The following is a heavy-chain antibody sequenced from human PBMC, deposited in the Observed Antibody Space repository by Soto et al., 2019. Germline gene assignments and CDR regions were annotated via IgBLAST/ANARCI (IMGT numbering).Heavy chain of an antibody. J-gene: IGHJ5*02. CDR2: ISYDGSNE. CDR1: GFIFSSYG. CDR3: AKDRGGSNPNTWFDP. D-gene: IGHD1-26*01. V-gene: IGHV3-30*18. Sequence: QVQLVESGGGVVQPVMSLTLSCAASGFIFSSYGMHWVRQAPGKGLEWVAVISYDGSNEYYADSVKGRFTISRDNSKNTLYLQMSSLSPEDTAVYYCAKDRGGSNPNTWFDPWGQGTLVTVSS.